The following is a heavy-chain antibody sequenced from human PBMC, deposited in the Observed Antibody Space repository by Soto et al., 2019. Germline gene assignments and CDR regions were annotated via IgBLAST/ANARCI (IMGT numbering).Heavy chain of an antibody. V-gene: IGHV3-21*01. Sequence: EVQLVESGGGLVKPGGSLRLSCAASGFTFSRYSMNWVRQAPGKGLEWVSSISSSGSYIDYADSVKGRFTISRDNAKYALYRLMNSLRAEDTAVEYCATMGSGYYYDYWGQGTLVTVSS. D-gene: IGHD3-3*01. CDR2: ISSSGSYI. J-gene: IGHJ4*02. CDR3: ATMGSGYYYDY. CDR1: GFTFSRYS.